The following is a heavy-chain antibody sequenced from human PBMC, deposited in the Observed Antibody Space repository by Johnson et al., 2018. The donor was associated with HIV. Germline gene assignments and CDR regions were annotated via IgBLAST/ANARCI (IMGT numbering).Heavy chain of an antibody. J-gene: IGHJ3*02. D-gene: IGHD3-16*01. CDR3: SRGRVGDPFPGAFDI. V-gene: IGHV3-20*04. CDR1: GFTFDDYG. Sequence: EVQLVESGGGVVRPGGSLRLSCAASGFTFDDYGMSWVRQAPGKGLEWVSGINGNGGSTGDADSVKGRLPNSRDNAKNSLYLQMNSRRAEDTALYYCSRGRVGDPFPGAFDIWGQGTMVTVSS. CDR2: INGNGGST.